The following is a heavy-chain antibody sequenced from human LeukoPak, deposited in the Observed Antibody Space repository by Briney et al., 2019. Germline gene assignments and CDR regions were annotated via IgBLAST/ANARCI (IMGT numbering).Heavy chain of an antibody. CDR2: IYYSGST. CDR1: GGSISSGGYY. V-gene: IGHV4-31*03. Sequence: NSSETLSLTCTVSGGSISSGGYYWSWIRQHPGKGLEWIGYIYYSGSTYYNPSLKSRVTISVDTSKNQFSLKLSSVTAADTAVYYCARVEAAAARNWFDPWGQGTLVTVSS. CDR3: ARVEAAAARNWFDP. D-gene: IGHD6-13*01. J-gene: IGHJ5*02.